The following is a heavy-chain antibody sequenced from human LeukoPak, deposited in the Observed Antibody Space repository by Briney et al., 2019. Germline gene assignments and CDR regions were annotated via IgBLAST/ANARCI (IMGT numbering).Heavy chain of an antibody. CDR3: ARDSVTIFGVHYFDY. CDR2: IYSGGST. CDR1: GFTVSSNY. Sequence: GGSLRLSCAASGFTVSSNYMSWVRQAPGKGLEWVSVIYSGGSTYYADSVKGRFTISRDNSKNALYFQMNSLRAEDTAVYYCARDSVTIFGVHYFDYWGQGTLVTVSS. V-gene: IGHV3-66*02. J-gene: IGHJ4*02. D-gene: IGHD3-3*01.